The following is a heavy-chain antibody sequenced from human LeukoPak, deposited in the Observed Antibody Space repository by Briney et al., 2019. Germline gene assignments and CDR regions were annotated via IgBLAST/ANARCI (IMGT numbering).Heavy chain of an antibody. CDR2: IYYSGST. CDR1: GGSISSGDYY. V-gene: IGHV4-30-4*01. D-gene: IGHD5-12*01. Sequence: SQTLSLTCTVSGGSISSGDYYWSWIRQPPGKGLEWIGYIYYSGSTYYKPSLKSRVTISVDTSKNQFSLKLSSVTAADTAVYYCARGRLWRRDGYNKRGPHDAFDIWGQGTMVTVSS. J-gene: IGHJ3*02. CDR3: ARGRLWRRDGYNKRGPHDAFDI.